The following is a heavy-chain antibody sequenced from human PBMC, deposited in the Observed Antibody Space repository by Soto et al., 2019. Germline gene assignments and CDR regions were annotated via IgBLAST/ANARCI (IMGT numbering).Heavy chain of an antibody. D-gene: IGHD1-26*01. CDR3: ARGRGGTYDAFDI. V-gene: IGHV4-59*01. Sequence: ETLSLTCTFSSGSSGTYFWSWIRQPPGKGLEWIGYIYYSGTTNYNPSLKSRVTIFLDTSKNQFSLRLSSVTAADTAVYYCARGRGGTYDAFDIWGQGTLVTVSS. CDR1: SGSSGTYF. J-gene: IGHJ3*02. CDR2: IYYSGTT.